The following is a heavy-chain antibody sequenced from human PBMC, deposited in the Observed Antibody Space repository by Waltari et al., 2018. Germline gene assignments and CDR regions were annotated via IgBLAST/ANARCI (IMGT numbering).Heavy chain of an antibody. D-gene: IGHD6-13*01. V-gene: IGHV3-9*01. CDR1: GFNFDDYA. CDR3: AKDRRQQPVYWFLDL. Sequence: EVQLVESGGGLVQPGRSLKLSCAASGFNFDDYALHWVRQIPGKGLEWVSGISWNGGNIGYADSVKGRFTISRDNAENPLYLQMNSLTDDDTALYYCAKDRRQQPVYWFLDLWGRGTLVAVSS. J-gene: IGHJ2*01. CDR2: ISWNGGNI.